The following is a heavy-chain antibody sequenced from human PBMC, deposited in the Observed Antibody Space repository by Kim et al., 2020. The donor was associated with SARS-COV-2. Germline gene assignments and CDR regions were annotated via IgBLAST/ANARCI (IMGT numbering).Heavy chain of an antibody. V-gene: IGHV4-39*07. J-gene: IGHJ6*02. CDR1: GGSISSSSYY. CDR3: ARVGAVATIPRSYYYGLDV. Sequence: SETLSLTCTVSGGSISSSSYYWGWIRQPPGKGLEWIGCIYYTGSTYYNPSLRSRFTISLDTSKKKFSLNLSSVTAADTAVYYCARVGAVATIPRSYYYGLDVWGQGTTVTVSS. D-gene: IGHD5-12*01. CDR2: IYYTGST.